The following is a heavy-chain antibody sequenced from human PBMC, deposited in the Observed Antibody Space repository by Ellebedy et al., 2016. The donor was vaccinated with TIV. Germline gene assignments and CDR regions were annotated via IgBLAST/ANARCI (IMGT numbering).Heavy chain of an antibody. Sequence: GESLKISCATSGFTFSNSGMNWVRQVSGKGLEWVSYITGGSTAIYYADSVKGRFTISRDNAKNSLYLQMNSLRAEDPAVYYCARSRDDGAMDVWGQGTTVTVSS. J-gene: IGHJ6*02. CDR3: ARSRDDGAMDV. V-gene: IGHV3-48*04. D-gene: IGHD5-24*01. CDR1: GFTFSNSG. CDR2: ITGGSTAI.